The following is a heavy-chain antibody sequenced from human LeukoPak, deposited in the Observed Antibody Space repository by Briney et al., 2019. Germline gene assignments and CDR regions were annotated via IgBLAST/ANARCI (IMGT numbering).Heavy chain of an antibody. CDR1: GFTFSSYA. CDR2: ISYDGSNK. D-gene: IGHD3-10*01. V-gene: IGHV3-30-3*01. J-gene: IGHJ6*02. CDR3: AREGNMVRGENYYYGMDV. Sequence: PGGSLRLSCAASGFTFSSYAMHWVRQAPGKGLEWEAVISYDGSNKYYADSVKGRFTISRDNSKNTLYLQMNSLRAEDTAVYYCAREGNMVRGENYYYGMDVWGQGTTVTVSS.